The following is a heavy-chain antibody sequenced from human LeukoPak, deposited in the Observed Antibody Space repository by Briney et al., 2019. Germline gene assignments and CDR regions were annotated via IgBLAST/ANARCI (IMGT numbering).Heavy chain of an antibody. CDR3: AREVPAGSWPYFDY. CDR2: IIPILATA. CDR1: GYTFTSYG. J-gene: IGHJ4*02. Sequence: SVKVSCKASGYTFTSYGISWVRQAPGQGLEWMGGIIPILATANYAQKFQGRVTITADESTSTTYMELSSLRSEDTAVYYCAREVPAGSWPYFDYWGQGTLVTVSS. D-gene: IGHD6-13*01. V-gene: IGHV1-69*13.